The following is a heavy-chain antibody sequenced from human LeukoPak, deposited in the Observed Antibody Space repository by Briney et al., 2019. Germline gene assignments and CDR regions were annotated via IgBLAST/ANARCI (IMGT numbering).Heavy chain of an antibody. V-gene: IGHV4-59*01. J-gene: IGHJ5*02. Sequence: SETLSLICTVSGGSMSSYYWSWIRQPPGKGLEWIGYISHSGSTKYRPSLKSRVSISVDTSRNQFSLKLTSVTAADTAVYYCARGAGIAVAGWYDPWGQGTLVTVSS. CDR2: ISHSGST. CDR1: GGSMSSYY. D-gene: IGHD6-19*01. CDR3: ARGAGIAVAGWYDP.